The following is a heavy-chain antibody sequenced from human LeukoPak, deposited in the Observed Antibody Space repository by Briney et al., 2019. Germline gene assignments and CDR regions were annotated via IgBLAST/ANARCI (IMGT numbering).Heavy chain of an antibody. J-gene: IGHJ4*02. Sequence: PSETLSLTCAVSGYSISSGYYWGWIRQPPGKGLEWIGSIYHSGSTYYNPSLKSRVTISVDTSKNQFSLKLSSVTAADTAVYYCARGGLRVKYYDFWSGYYTHWGLGTLVTVSS. CDR1: GYSISSGYY. V-gene: IGHV4-38-2*01. CDR2: IYHSGST. D-gene: IGHD3-3*01. CDR3: ARGGLRVKYYDFWSGYYTH.